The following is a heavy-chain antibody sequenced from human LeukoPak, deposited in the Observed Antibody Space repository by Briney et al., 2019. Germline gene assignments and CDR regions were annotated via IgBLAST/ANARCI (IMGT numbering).Heavy chain of an antibody. CDR3: ARLNPGDFDY. V-gene: IGHV3-72*01. CDR1: GFTFSDYY. Sequence: PGGSLRLSCAASGFTFSDYYMDWVRQAPGKGLEWVGHTKNKANSHTTKYAASVKGRFTISRDDSKNLLYLQMNSLKTEDSAVYYCARLNPGDFDYWGLGTLVTVSS. J-gene: IGHJ4*02. D-gene: IGHD3-10*01. CDR2: TKNKANSHTT.